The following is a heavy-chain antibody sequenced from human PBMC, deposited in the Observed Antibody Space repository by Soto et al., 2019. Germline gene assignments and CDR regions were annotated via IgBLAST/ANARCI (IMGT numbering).Heavy chain of an antibody. J-gene: IGHJ4*02. CDR3: AKDNPDMGGFDY. CDR1: ECNFSNYD. V-gene: IGHV3-23*01. CDR2: ISGSGGST. Sequence: GVSMRLSCASSECNFSNYDMSRVRQAPGKGLEWVSAISGSGGSTYYADSVKGRFTISRDNSKNTLYLQMNSLRAEDTAVYYCAKDNPDMGGFDYWGQGTLVTVSS. D-gene: IGHD3-16*01.